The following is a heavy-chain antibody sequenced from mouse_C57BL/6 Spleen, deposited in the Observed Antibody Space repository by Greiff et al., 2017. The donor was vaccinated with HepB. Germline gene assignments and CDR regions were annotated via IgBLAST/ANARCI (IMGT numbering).Heavy chain of an antibody. CDR3: ARSETGTSWYFDV. CDR2: IYPRSGNT. D-gene: IGHD4-1*01. V-gene: IGHV1-81*01. CDR1: GYTFTSYG. J-gene: IGHJ1*03. Sequence: VQLQESGAELARPGASVKLSCKASGYTFTSYGISWVKQRTGQGLEWIGEIYPRSGNTYYNEKFKGKATLTADKSSSTAYMELRSLTSEDSAVYFCARSETGTSWYFDVWGTGTTVTVSS.